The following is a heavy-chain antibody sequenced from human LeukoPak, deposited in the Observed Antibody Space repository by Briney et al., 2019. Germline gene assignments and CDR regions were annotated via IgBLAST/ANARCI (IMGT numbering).Heavy chain of an antibody. D-gene: IGHD2-15*01. CDR2: ISSSSTI. J-gene: IGHJ5*02. CDR1: GFTLSSYS. CDR3: AREVAGTSIWFDP. Sequence: PGGSLRLSCAASGFTLSSYSMNWVRQAPGKGLEWVSYISSSSTIYYADSVKGRFAISRDIAKNSLYLQMNSLRAEDTAVYYCAREVAGTSIWFDPWGQGTLVTISS. V-gene: IGHV3-48*01.